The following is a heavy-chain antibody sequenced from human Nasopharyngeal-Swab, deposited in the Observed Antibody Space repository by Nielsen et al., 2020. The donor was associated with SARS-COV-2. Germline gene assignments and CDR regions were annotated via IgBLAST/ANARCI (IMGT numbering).Heavy chain of an antibody. D-gene: IGHD1-1*01. CDR1: GFTFDDYA. V-gene: IGHV3-9*01. Sequence: SLKISCAASGFTFDDYAMHWVRQAPGKGLEWVSGISWNSGSIGYADSVKGRFTISRDNAKNSLYLHMNSLRAEDTALYYCAKDGIDERFDYWGQGTLVTVSS. J-gene: IGHJ4*02. CDR2: ISWNSGSI. CDR3: AKDGIDERFDY.